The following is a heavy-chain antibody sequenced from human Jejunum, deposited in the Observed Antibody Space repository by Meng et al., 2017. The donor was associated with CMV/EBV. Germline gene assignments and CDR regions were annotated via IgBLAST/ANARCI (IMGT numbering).Heavy chain of an antibody. CDR3: ARDMRYQLLYFYYGMDV. D-gene: IGHD2-2*02. V-gene: IGHV3-48*03. Sequence: TFSSYEMNWVRQAPGKGLEWVSYISSSGSTIYYADPVKGRFTISRDNAKNSLYLQMNSLRAEDTAVYYCARDMRYQLLYFYYGMDVWGQGTTVTVSS. CDR2: ISSSGSTI. CDR1: TFSSYE. J-gene: IGHJ6*02.